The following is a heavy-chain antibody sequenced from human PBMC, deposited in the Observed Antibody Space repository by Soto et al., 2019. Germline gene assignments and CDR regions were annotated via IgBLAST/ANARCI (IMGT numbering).Heavy chain of an antibody. V-gene: IGHV3-66*01. CDR1: GFTVSSHY. D-gene: IGHD2-21*02. Sequence: EVQLVESGGGLVQPGGSLRLSCAASGFTVSSHYMSWVRQAPGKGLEWVSVIYSGGSTYYTDSVKGRFTISRDNSKNTLFLQMISLRAEDTAVYYCARDYYGGNSRYFDLWGLGTLVTVSS. CDR2: IYSGGST. CDR3: ARDYYGGNSRYFDL. J-gene: IGHJ2*01.